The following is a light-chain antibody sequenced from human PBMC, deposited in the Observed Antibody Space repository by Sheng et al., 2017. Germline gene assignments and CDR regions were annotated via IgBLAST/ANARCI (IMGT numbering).Light chain of an antibody. CDR1: APTSEVIT. CDR2: MNN. V-gene: IGLV1-47*01. Sequence: QSGLIQSPSVSGTPGRKSPFLVLEAAPTSEVITYIGTSSSQERPPNYLILMNNQRPSGVPXRFSGSKSGTSASLAISGLRPEDEADYFCAAYDDNLRGRWLFGGGTKLTVL. J-gene: IGLJ3*02. CDR3: AAYDDNLRGRWL.